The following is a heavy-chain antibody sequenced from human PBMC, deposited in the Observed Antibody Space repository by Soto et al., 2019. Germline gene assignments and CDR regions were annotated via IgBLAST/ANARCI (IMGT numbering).Heavy chain of an antibody. D-gene: IGHD3-10*01. J-gene: IGHJ4*02. Sequence: ASATQSLTCPVSGGSVSSGSYYWRWIRPPPGKGLEWIGYIYNSGSTNYNPSLKSRVTISVDTSKNHFSLRMSSVTAADTAVYYCARESDSGSYYFDYWGRGTLVTGSS. CDR2: IYNSGST. CDR1: GGSVSSGSYY. CDR3: ARESDSGSYYFDY. V-gene: IGHV4-61*03.